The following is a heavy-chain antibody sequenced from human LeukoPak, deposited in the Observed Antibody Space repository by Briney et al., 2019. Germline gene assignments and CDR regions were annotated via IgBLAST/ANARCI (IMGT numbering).Heavy chain of an antibody. V-gene: IGHV3-11*01. CDR1: GFSFGDDF. Sequence: AGGSLRLSCAASGFSFGDDFMTWISQAPGKGLEWISFISHSGMTISYAESVRGRFTISRDNAKNSLFLQMSNLGAEDTALYYCARVRTCHQSYYDYCMDVWGKRTTVIVSS. CDR2: ISHSGMTI. CDR3: ARVRTCHQSYYDYCMDV. J-gene: IGHJ6*03. D-gene: IGHD3-16*01.